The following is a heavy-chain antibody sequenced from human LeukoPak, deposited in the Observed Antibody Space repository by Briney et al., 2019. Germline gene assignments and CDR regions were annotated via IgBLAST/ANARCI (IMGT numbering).Heavy chain of an antibody. CDR1: GGSISSYY. Sequence: SETLSLTCTVSGGSISSYYWSWIRQPAEKGLEWIGRIYTSGSTNYNPSLKSRVTMSVDTSKNQFSLKLSSVTAADTAVYYCAKVRGVIMSSLGYFDYWGQGTLVTVSS. CDR3: AKVRGVIMSSLGYFDY. D-gene: IGHD3-10*01. CDR2: IYTSGST. J-gene: IGHJ4*02. V-gene: IGHV4-4*07.